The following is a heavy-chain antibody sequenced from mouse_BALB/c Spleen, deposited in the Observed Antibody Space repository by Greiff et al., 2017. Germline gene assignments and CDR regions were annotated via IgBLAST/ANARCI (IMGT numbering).Heavy chain of an antibody. V-gene: IGHV1-14*01. J-gene: IGHJ3*01. CDR1: GYTFTSYV. CDR2: INPYNDGT. CDR3: ARKEDYGSSYWFAY. Sequence: VQLKQSGPELVKPGASVKMSCKASGYTFTSYVMHWVKQKPGQGLEWIGYINPYNDGTKYNEKFKGKATLTSDKSSSTAYMELSSLTSEDSAVYYCARKEDYGSSYWFAYWGQGTLVTVSA. D-gene: IGHD1-1*01.